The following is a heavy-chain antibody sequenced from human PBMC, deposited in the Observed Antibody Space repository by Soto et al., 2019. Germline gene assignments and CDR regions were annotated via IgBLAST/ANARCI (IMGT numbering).Heavy chain of an antibody. CDR3: GRDGPFRFSSTPCFAP. J-gene: IGHJ5*02. Sequence: SVKVSCKASGGTFSSYAISWVRQAPGQGLEWMGGIIPIFGTANYAQKFQGRVTITADESTSTAYMELSSLRSEDTAVYYCGRDGPFRFSSTPCFAPWGKGTLVTVSS. CDR2: IIPIFGTA. D-gene: IGHD3-3*01. CDR1: GGTFSSYA. V-gene: IGHV1-69*13.